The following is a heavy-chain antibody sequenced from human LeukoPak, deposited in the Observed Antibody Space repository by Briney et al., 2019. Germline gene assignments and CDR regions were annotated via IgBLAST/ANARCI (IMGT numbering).Heavy chain of an antibody. CDR2: IYHSGST. CDR1: GGSVSSGSYY. Sequence: SETLSLTCTVSGGSVSSGSYYWSWIRQPPGKGLEWIGEIYHSGSTSYNPSLKSRVTISVDKSKNQFSLKLSSVTAADTAVYYCVGEITDYYDSSGYYYRSEYFQHWGQGTLVTVSS. J-gene: IGHJ1*01. D-gene: IGHD3-22*01. V-gene: IGHV4-61*01. CDR3: VGEITDYYDSSGYYYRSEYFQH.